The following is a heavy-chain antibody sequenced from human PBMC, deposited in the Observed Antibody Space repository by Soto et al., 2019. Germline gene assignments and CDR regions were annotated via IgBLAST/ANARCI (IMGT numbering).Heavy chain of an antibody. D-gene: IGHD5-18*01. CDR1: GFTFSSYG. CDR3: AKDTAMVLYYYYGMDV. J-gene: IGHJ6*02. V-gene: IGHV3-30*18. CDR2: ISYDGSNK. Sequence: GGSLRLSCAATGFTFSSYGMHWVRQAPGKGLEWVAVISYDGSNKYYADSVKGRFTISRDNSKNTLYLQMNSLRAEDTAVYYCAKDTAMVLYYYYGMDVWGQGTTVTVSS.